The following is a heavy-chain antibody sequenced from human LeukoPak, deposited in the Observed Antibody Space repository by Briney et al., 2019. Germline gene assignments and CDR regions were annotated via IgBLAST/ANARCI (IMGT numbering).Heavy chain of an antibody. CDR3: ARDKQLVQGGGVY. Sequence: GGSLRLSCAASGFTFSSYSMNWVRQAPGKGLEWVSSISSSSSYIYYAGSVKGRFTISRDTAKNSLYLQMNSLRAEDTAVYYCARDKQLVQGGGVYWGQGTLVTVSS. CDR2: ISSSSSYI. J-gene: IGHJ4*02. CDR1: GFTFSSYS. V-gene: IGHV3-21*01. D-gene: IGHD6-6*01.